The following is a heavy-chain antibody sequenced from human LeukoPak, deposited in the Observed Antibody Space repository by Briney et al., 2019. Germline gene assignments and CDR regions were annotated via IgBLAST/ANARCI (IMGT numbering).Heavy chain of an antibody. Sequence: GGSLSLSCAASGVTFSSYAMSWVRQAPGQGREWVSVIIGSVGRTYYADSGTGRFTISRDNSKNTLYLEMNSLRDEDTAVYDCARDSEYSTTPGGYWGQGTLVTVSS. V-gene: IGHV3-23*01. CDR1: GVTFSSYA. CDR2: IIGSVGRT. CDR3: ARDSEYSTTPGGY. D-gene: IGHD6-6*01. J-gene: IGHJ4*02.